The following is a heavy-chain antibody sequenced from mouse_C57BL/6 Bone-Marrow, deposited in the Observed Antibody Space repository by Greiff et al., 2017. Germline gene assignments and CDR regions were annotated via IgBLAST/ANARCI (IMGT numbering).Heavy chain of an antibody. J-gene: IGHJ1*03. CDR3: AREGYYFWYFDV. V-gene: IGHV1-69*01. CDR1: GYTFTSYW. D-gene: IGHD2-3*01. CDR2: IDPSDSYT. Sequence: QVQLQQPGAELVMPGASVKLPCKASGYTFTSYWMHWVKQRPGQGLEWIGEIDPSDSYTNYNQKFKGKSTLAVDKSSSTAYMQLSSLTSEDSAVYYCAREGYYFWYFDVWGTGTRVTVSS.